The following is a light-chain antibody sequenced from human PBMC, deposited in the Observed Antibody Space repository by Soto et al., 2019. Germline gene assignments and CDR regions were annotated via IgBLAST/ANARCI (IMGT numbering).Light chain of an antibody. CDR1: QTISSW. CDR2: DAS. J-gene: IGKJ4*01. CDR3: QQYNSYPLT. Sequence: DIQMTQSPSTLSGSVGDRVTITCRASQTISSWLAWYQQKPGKAPKLLIYDASSLESGVPSRFSGSGSGTEITLTISSLQPDDFATYYCQQYNSYPLTFGGGTKVDIK. V-gene: IGKV1-5*01.